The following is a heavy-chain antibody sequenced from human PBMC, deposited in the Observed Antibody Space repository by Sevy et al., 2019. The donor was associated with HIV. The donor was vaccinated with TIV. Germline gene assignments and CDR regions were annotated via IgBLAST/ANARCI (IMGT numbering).Heavy chain of an antibody. CDR2: IYPGDSDT. CDR3: ASLTYYDFWSGYPRGGYFQH. D-gene: IGHD3-3*01. V-gene: IGHV5-51*01. Sequence: GESLKISCKGSGYSFTSYWIGWVRQMPGKGQEWMGIIYPGDSDTRYSRPFQGQVTISADKSISTAYLQWSSLKASDTAMYYGASLTYYDFWSGYPRGGYFQHWGQGTLVTVSS. CDR1: GYSFTSYW. J-gene: IGHJ1*01.